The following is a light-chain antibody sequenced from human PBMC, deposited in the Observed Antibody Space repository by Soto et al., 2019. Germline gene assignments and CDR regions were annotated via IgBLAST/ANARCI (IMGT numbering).Light chain of an antibody. V-gene: IGKV2-30*02. CDR3: MQGTHWPIT. CDR1: QSLVHSDGIAY. Sequence: DVVMPQSPLSLPVTLGQPASISCRSNQSLVHSDGIAYFSWFQQRPRRSRRSLIYKVANRDSGVTGRFSGSRSGTDFALNISRVEAEDVGVYYCMQGTHWPITFGQGKRLEIK. J-gene: IGKJ5*01. CDR2: KVA.